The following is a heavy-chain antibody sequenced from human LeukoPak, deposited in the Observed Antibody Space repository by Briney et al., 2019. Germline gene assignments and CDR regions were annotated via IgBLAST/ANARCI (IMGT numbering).Heavy chain of an antibody. Sequence: GGSLRLSCAASGFTFSSYAMSWVRQAPGKGLEWVSAISGSGGSTYYADSVKGRFTISRDNSKNTLYLQMSSLRAEDTAVYYCAKGSTKAYCSGGSCYRSIYYYMDVWGKGTTVTVSS. CDR1: GFTFSSYA. D-gene: IGHD2-15*01. CDR3: AKGSTKAYCSGGSCYRSIYYYMDV. V-gene: IGHV3-23*01. J-gene: IGHJ6*03. CDR2: ISGSGGST.